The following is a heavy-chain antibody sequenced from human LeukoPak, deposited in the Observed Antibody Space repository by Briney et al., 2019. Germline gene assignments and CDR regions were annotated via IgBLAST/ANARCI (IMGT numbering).Heavy chain of an antibody. V-gene: IGHV1-18*01. Sequence: ASVKVSCKAAGYTFTSYGISWVRQAPGQGLEWMGWISAYNGNTYYAKNIQGRVTMTTDTSTSTAHMELRSLRSDDTAVYFCARDWYYDISLDAFDIWGQGTMVTVSS. D-gene: IGHD3-9*01. CDR2: ISAYNGNT. CDR1: GYTFTSYG. J-gene: IGHJ3*02. CDR3: ARDWYYDISLDAFDI.